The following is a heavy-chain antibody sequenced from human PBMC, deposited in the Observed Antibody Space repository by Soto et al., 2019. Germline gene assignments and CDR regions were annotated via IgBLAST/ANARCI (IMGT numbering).Heavy chain of an antibody. Sequence: GGSLRLSCAASGSTFSSYWMSWVRQAPGKGLEWVANIKQDGSEKYYVDSVKGRFTISRDNAKNSLYLQMNSLRAEDTAVYYCARDRNYYYYYMDVWGKGITVTVSS. V-gene: IGHV3-7*01. J-gene: IGHJ6*03. CDR2: IKQDGSEK. CDR3: ARDRNYYYYYMDV. CDR1: GSTFSSYW.